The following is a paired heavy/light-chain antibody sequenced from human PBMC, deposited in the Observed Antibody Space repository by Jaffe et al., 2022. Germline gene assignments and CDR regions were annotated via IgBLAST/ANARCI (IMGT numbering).Heavy chain of an antibody. CDR1: GFTFSSYA. D-gene: IGHD2-15*01. CDR3: AKDGLGDLGYCSGGSCYSDPYYFDY. J-gene: IGHJ4*02. CDR2: ISGSGGST. V-gene: IGHV3-23*01. Sequence: EVQLLESGGGLVQPGGSLRLSCAASGFTFSSYAMSWVRQAPGKGLEWVSAISGSGGSTYYADSVKGRFTISRDNSKNTLYLQMNSLRAEDTAVYYCAKDGLGDLGYCSGGSCYSDPYYFDYWGQGTLVTVSS.
Light chain of an antibody. CDR2: WAS. V-gene: IGKV4-1*01. CDR1: QSVLYSSNNKNY. J-gene: IGKJ1*01. CDR3: QQYYSTPRA. Sequence: DIVMTQSPDSLAVSLGERATINCKSSQSVLYSSNNKNYLAWYQQKPGQPPKLLIYWASTRESGVPDRFSGSGSGTDFTLTISSLQAEDVAVYYCQQYYSTPRAFGQGTKVEIK.